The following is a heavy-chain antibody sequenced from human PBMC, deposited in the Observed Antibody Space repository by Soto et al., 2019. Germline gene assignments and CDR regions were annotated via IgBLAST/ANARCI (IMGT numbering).Heavy chain of an antibody. Sequence: ASVKVSCKASGFTFSNYGLNWVRQAPGQGLEWMGWVSANNGHTNYAQNLQGRVSMTTDTSTSTAYMELRGLTFDDTAVYYCARDIESVTAKHFFYYYAREVWGKGNTVSVSS. CDR1: GFTFSNYG. J-gene: IGHJ6*04. D-gene: IGHD2-8*01. CDR2: VSANNGHT. V-gene: IGHV1-18*01. CDR3: ARDIESVTAKHFFYYYAREV.